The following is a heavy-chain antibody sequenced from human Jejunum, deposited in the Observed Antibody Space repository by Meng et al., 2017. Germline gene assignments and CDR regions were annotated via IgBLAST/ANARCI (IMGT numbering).Heavy chain of an antibody. CDR3: AKRLCTTGDCCGFDY. Sequence: GESLKISCAASGFTFSSYAVNWVRQAPGKGLEWVSGINPRGDSTIYADSVKGRFTVSRDNSNNIVYLQMNSLRAEDTAIYYCAKRLCTTGDCCGFDYWGQGTLVTVSS. CDR2: INPRGDST. D-gene: IGHD2-21*01. CDR1: GFTFSSYA. J-gene: IGHJ4*02. V-gene: IGHV3-23*01.